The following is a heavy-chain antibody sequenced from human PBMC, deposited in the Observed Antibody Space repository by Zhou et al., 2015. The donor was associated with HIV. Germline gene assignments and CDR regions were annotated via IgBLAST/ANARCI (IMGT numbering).Heavy chain of an antibody. V-gene: IGHV1-69*12. D-gene: IGHD3-10*01. J-gene: IGHJ6*02. CDR3: ARDSITMVRGVRLYYYYGMDV. CDR1: GGTFSSYA. Sequence: QVQLVQSGAEVKKPGSSVKVSCKASGGTFSSYAISWVRQAPGQGLEWMGGIIPIFGTANYAQKFQGRVTITADESTSTAYMELSSLRSEDTAVYYCARDSITMVRGVRLYYYYGMDVWGQGTTVTVSS. CDR2: IIPIFGTA.